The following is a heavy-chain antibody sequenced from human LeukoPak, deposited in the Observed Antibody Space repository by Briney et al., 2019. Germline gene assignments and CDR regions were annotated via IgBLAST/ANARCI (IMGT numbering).Heavy chain of an antibody. CDR2: ISYDGSNK. J-gene: IGHJ4*02. D-gene: IGHD6-19*01. CDR1: GFTFSSYA. CDR3: ARIPGYSSGWSFDY. Sequence: GGSLRLSCAASGFTFSSYAMHWVRQAPGKGLEWVAVISYDGSNKYYADSVKGRFTISRDNSKNTLYLQMNSLRAEDTAVYYCARIPGYSSGWSFDYWGQGTLVTVSS. V-gene: IGHV3-30*04.